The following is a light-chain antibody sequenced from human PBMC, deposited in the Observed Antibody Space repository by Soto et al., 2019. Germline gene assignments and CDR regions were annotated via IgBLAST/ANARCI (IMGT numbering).Light chain of an antibody. J-gene: IGKJ2*01. V-gene: IGKV3-20*01. Sequence: EIVLTQSPGTLSLSPGERATLSCRASQSVSSSYFAWYQQKPGQAPRLLIYGASTRATGIPDRFSGSGSGTDFTLTISRLEPEDFAVYYCQQYGSSPHTFGQGTKLVIK. CDR2: GAS. CDR1: QSVSSSY. CDR3: QQYGSSPHT.